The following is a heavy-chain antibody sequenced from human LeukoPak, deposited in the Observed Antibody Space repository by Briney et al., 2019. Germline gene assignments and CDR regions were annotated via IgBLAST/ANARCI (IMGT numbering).Heavy chain of an antibody. Sequence: SETLSLTCTVSGGSISSYYWSWIRQPPGKGLEWIGYIYYSGSTNYNPSLKSRVTISVYTSKNQFSLKLSSVTAADTAVYYCARQPRIKAFDIWGQGTMVTVSS. V-gene: IGHV4-59*08. CDR1: GGSISSYY. J-gene: IGHJ3*02. D-gene: IGHD3-10*01. CDR3: ARQPRIKAFDI. CDR2: IYYSGST.